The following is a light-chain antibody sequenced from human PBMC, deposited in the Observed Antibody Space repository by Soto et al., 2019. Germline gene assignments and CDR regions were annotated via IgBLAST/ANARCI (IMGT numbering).Light chain of an antibody. CDR1: TSAVGGYNY. Sequence: QSALTQPASVSGSPGQSITISSPGTTSAVGGYNYVSWYQHHPGKAPKLMISEVSNRPSGVSNRFSGSKSGNTASLTISGLQAEDEADYYCSSYTRSSTWVFGGGTKGTVL. CDR2: EVS. CDR3: SSYTRSSTWV. J-gene: IGLJ3*02. V-gene: IGLV2-14*01.